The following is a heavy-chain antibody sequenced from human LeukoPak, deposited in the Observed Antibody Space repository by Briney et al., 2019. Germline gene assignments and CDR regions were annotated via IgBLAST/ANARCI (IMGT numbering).Heavy chain of an antibody. Sequence: PGGSLRLSCAASGFTFSSYGMSWVRQAPGKGLEWDSVISGSGGSTYYADSVKGRFTISRDNSKNTLYLQMNSLGAEDTAVYYCAKDVGYSSGWFYYFDYWGQGTLVTVSS. V-gene: IGHV3-23*01. CDR1: GFTFSSYG. D-gene: IGHD6-19*01. J-gene: IGHJ4*02. CDR3: AKDVGYSSGWFYYFDY. CDR2: ISGSGGST.